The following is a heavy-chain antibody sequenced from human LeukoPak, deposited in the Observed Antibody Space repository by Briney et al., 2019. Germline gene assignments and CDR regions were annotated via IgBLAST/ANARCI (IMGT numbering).Heavy chain of an antibody. Sequence: GGSLGLSCAASGFTFISYTMNWVRQTPGKGLEWVSSISSSGNYIYYADSMKGRFTISRDNAKNSLYLQMNSLRAEDTAVYYCARGADAFDVWGQGTMVTISS. CDR3: ARGADAFDV. J-gene: IGHJ3*01. V-gene: IGHV3-21*01. CDR1: GFTFISYT. CDR2: ISSSGNYI.